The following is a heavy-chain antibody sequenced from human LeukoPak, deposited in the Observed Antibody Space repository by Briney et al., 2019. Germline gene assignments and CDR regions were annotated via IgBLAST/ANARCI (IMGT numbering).Heavy chain of an antibody. CDR2: IYYSGST. CDR3: ARITIFGVVQRYYYYYMDV. V-gene: IGHV4-59*04. Sequence: SETLSLTCTVSGGSISSYYWSWIRQPPGKGLEWIGYIYYSGSTYYNPSLKSRVTISVDTSKNQFSLKLSSVTAADTAVYYCARITIFGVVQRYYYYYMDVWGKGTTVTVSS. CDR1: GGSISSYY. D-gene: IGHD3-3*01. J-gene: IGHJ6*03.